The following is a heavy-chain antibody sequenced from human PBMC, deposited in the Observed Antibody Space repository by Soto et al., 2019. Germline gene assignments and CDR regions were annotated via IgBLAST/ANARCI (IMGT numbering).Heavy chain of an antibody. Sequence: QVQLVQSGAEVKKPGSSVKVSCKASGGTFSSYTISWVRQAPGQGLEWMGRIIPILGIANYEQKFQGRVKITADKSTSTAYMELSSLRSEDTAVYYCARNLTTTVTTTVQLWGHGTLVTVSS. CDR1: GGTFSSYT. CDR3: ARNLTTTVTTTVQL. J-gene: IGHJ1*01. V-gene: IGHV1-69*02. D-gene: IGHD4-17*01. CDR2: IIPILGIA.